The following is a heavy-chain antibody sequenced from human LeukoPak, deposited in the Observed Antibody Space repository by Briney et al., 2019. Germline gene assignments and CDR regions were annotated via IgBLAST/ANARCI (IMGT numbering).Heavy chain of an antibody. J-gene: IGHJ5*02. CDR3: AREALVVVTAPNWFDP. V-gene: IGHV1-18*01. CDR1: GYTFTSYG. Sequence: ASVKVSCKASGYTFTSYGISWVRQAPGQGLEWMGWISAYNGNTNYAQKLQGRVTMTTDTSTSTAYMELRSLRSDDTAVYYCAREALVVVTAPNWFDPWGQGTLVTVSS. D-gene: IGHD2-21*02. CDR2: ISAYNGNT.